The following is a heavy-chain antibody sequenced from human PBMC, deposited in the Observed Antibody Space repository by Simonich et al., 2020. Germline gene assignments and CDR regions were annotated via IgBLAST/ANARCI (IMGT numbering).Heavy chain of an antibody. CDR3: ARVPGIYYYYGMDV. J-gene: IGHJ6*02. V-gene: IGHV1-2*06. Sequence: GAEVMKPGASVKVSCKASGYTFTGYYMHWGRQAPGQGLEWMGRINPNSGGTNYAQKFQGRVTMTRDTSISTAYMELSRLRSDDTAVYYCARVPGIYYYYGMDVWGQGTTVTVSS. CDR1: GYTFTGYY. CDR2: INPNSGGT. D-gene: IGHD3-10*01.